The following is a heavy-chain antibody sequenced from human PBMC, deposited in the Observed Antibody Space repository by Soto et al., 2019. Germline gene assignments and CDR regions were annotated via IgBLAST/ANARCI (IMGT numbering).Heavy chain of an antibody. CDR1: GYTFTSYD. J-gene: IGHJ6*03. D-gene: IGHD2-15*01. Sequence: ASVKVSCKASGYTFTSYDINWVRQATGQGLEWMGWMNPNSGNTGYAQKFQGRVTMTRNTSISTAYMELSSLRSEDTAVYYCARGGGYCSGGSCWRANYYYMDVWGKGTTVTVSS. V-gene: IGHV1-8*01. CDR3: ARGGGYCSGGSCWRANYYYMDV. CDR2: MNPNSGNT.